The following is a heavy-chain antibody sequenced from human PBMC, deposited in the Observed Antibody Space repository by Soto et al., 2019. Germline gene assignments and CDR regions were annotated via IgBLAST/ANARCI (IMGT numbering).Heavy chain of an antibody. CDR2: INHSGST. J-gene: IGHJ3*02. V-gene: IGHV4-34*01. Sequence: QVQLQQWGAGLLKPSETLSLTCAVYGGSFSGYYWSWIRQPPGKGLEWIGEINHSGSTNYNPSLKSRVTISVDTSKNQFSLKLSSVTAAGTAVYYCARSGDYDYIWGSYPMDAFDIWGQGTMVTVSS. D-gene: IGHD3-16*02. CDR3: ARSGDYDYIWGSYPMDAFDI. CDR1: GGSFSGYY.